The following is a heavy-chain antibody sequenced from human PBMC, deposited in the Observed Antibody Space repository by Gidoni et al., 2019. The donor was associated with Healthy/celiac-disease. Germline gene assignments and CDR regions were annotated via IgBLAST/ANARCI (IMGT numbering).Heavy chain of an antibody. J-gene: IGHJ4*02. V-gene: IGHV4-34*01. CDR2: INHSGST. CDR3: ARGHDFWTIH. CDR1: GGSFSGYY. D-gene: IGHD3-3*01. Sequence: QVQLQQWGAGLLKPSETLSLTCAVYGGSFSGYYWSWIRQPPGKGLEWIGEINHSGSTNYNPSLKSRVTISVDTSKNQFSLKLSSVTAADTAVYYCARGHDFWTIHWGQGTLVTVSS.